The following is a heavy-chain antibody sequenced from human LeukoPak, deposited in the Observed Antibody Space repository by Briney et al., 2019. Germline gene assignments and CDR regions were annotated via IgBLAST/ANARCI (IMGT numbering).Heavy chain of an antibody. CDR1: GYTFTSYG. CDR3: ARAQNGYSYGRHFDY. D-gene: IGHD5-18*01. CDR2: ISAYNGNT. J-gene: IGHJ4*02. V-gene: IGHV1-18*01. Sequence: GASVNVPCKASGYTFTSYGISWVRQAPGQGLEGMGWISAYNGNTNYAQKLQGRVTMTTDTSTSTAYMELRSLRSDDTAVYYCARAQNGYSYGRHFDYWGQGTLVTVSS.